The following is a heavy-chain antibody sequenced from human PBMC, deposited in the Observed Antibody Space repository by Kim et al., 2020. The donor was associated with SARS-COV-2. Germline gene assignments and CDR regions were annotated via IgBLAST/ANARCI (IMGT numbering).Heavy chain of an antibody. CDR2: ISSRGDRI. D-gene: IGHD2-21*02. J-gene: IGHJ6*02. CDR1: GFTFNLHA. V-gene: IGHV3-30*03. Sequence: GGSLRLSCQSYGFTFNLHAMHWVRQGPGTGLEWVAFISSRGDRIYYKESLKGRFTISRDNSRGTLFLHMNSLRSDDSATYHCARQGGAVTHLDLWGQGT. CDR3: ARQGGAVTHLDL.